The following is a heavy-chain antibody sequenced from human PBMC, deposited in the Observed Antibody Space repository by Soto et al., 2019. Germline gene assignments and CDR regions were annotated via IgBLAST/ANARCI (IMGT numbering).Heavy chain of an antibody. CDR3: ARDLDCGADCYSPSYFYYAMDV. CDR2: IIPIFGTA. CDR1: GGTFSSTA. Sequence: QAQLVQSGAEVRKPGSSVKVSCKASGGTFSSTAISWVRQAPGQGLERMGGIIPIFGTANYAQKFQGRVTITSEKSTGTGYMELSSLRSDDTAVYYCARDLDCGADCYSPSYFYYAMDVWGQGTTVTVSS. D-gene: IGHD2-21*02. V-gene: IGHV1-69*14. J-gene: IGHJ6*02.